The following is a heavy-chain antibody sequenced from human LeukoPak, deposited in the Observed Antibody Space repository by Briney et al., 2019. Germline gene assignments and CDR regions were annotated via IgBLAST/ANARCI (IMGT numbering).Heavy chain of an antibody. D-gene: IGHD2-2*01. CDR2: IYYSGST. CDR1: GGSISSSSYY. CDR3: ASGGGYCSSTSCFRFPFDY. Sequence: PSETLSLTCTVSGGSISSSSYYWGWIRQPPGKGLEWIGSIYYSGSTYYNPSLKSRVTISVDTSKNQFSLKLSSVTAADTAVYYCASGGGYCSSTSCFRFPFDYWGKGTLVTVSS. J-gene: IGHJ4*02. V-gene: IGHV4-39*07.